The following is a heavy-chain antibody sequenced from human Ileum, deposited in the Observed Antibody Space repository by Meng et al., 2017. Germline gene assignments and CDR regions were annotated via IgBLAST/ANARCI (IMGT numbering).Heavy chain of an antibody. CDR3: AKDRVVRGIMGAFDM. CDR2: VSGSGGDT. CDR1: GFTFINYA. J-gene: IGHJ3*02. D-gene: IGHD3-10*01. Sequence: GGFLRFSCATSGFTFINYAMTWVRQAPGKGLDWVSTVSGSGGDTYYADSVKGRFTFSRDNSKNTLSLQMNSLRAEDTAVYYCAKDRVVRGIMGAFDMWGQGTMVTVSS. V-gene: IGHV3-23*01.